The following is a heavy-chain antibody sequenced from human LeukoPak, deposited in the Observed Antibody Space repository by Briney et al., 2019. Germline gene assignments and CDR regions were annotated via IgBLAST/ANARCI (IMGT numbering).Heavy chain of an antibody. CDR1: GGTFSSYA. CDR2: ISAYNGNT. D-gene: IGHD1-26*01. Sequence: GASVKVSCKASGGTFSSYAISWVRQAPGQGLEWMGWISAYNGNTNYAQKLQGRVTMTTDTSTSTAYMELRSLRSDDTAVYYCAREARELLRDLDYWGQGTLVTVSS. J-gene: IGHJ4*02. CDR3: AREARELLRDLDY. V-gene: IGHV1-18*01.